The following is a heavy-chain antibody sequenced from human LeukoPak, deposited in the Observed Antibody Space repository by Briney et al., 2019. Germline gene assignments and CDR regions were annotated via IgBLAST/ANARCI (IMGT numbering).Heavy chain of an antibody. Sequence: GGSLRLSCAASGFTFSSYSMNWVRQAPGKGLEWVSSISSSSSYIYYADSVKGRFTISRDNAKNSLYLQMNSLRAEDTAVYYCARSNCDSCYMGVWYYFDYWGQGATVTVSS. V-gene: IGHV3-21*01. D-gene: IGHD3-10*01. CDR1: GFTFSSYS. CDR3: ARSNCDSCYMGVWYYFDY. J-gene: IGHJ4*02. CDR2: ISSSSSYI.